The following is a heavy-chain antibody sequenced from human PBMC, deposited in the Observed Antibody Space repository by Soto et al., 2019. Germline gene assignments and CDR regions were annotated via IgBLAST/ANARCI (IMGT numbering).Heavy chain of an antibody. CDR1: GFSLSTSGVG. CDR3: AHNRGCGRDCYAVTEYFQH. V-gene: IGHV2-5*02. CDR2: IYWDDDK. D-gene: IGHD2-21*01. Sequence: SGPTLVNPTPTLTLTCTFSGFSLSTSGVGVGWIRQPPGRALEWLALIYWDDDKRYSPSLEGRLTITTDTSKNQVVLTMTNMDPVDTATYYCAHNRGCGRDCYAVTEYFQHWGQGTLVTVSS. J-gene: IGHJ1*01.